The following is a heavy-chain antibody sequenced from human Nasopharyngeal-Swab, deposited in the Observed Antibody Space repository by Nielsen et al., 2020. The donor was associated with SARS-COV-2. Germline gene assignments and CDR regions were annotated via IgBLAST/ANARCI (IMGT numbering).Heavy chain of an antibody. V-gene: IGHV3-7*01. CDR1: GFTFSDYW. J-gene: IGHJ5*02. CDR2: IKQDGTLK. D-gene: IGHD3-16*01. Sequence: GESLKISCGGSGFTFSDYWMSWVRQSPEKGLEWVANIKQDGTLKSYVDSVKGRFTISRDNAKNTLFLQMNSLRAEDTAVYYCGRDLGGRFSTWGQGTLVTVSS. CDR3: GRDLGGRFST.